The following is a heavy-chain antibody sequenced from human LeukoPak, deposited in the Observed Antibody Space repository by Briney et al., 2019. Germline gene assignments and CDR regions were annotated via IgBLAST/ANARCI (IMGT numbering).Heavy chain of an antibody. CDR3: ARFGFHYGMDV. J-gene: IGHJ6*02. V-gene: IGHV4-31*03. Sequence: TLSLTCTVSGGSISSGGYYWSWIRQHPGKGLEWIGYIYYSGSTYYNPSLKSRVTISVDTSKNQFSLKLSSVTAADTAVYYCARFGFHYGMDVWGQGTTVTVSS. CDR1: GGSISSGGYY. CDR2: IYYSGST. D-gene: IGHD3-16*01.